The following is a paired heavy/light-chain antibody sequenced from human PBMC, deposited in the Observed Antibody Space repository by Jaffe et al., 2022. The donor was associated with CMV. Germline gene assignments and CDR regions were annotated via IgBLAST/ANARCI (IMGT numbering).Heavy chain of an antibody. D-gene: IGHD6-19*01. J-gene: IGHJ4*02. CDR3: ARITGSGWSFYFDY. CDR1: GFSYSNARVG. CDR2: IFSNDEK. V-gene: IGHV2-26*01. Sequence: QVTLKESGPVLVKPTETLTLTCTVSGFSYSNARVGVSWIRQPPGKALEWLAHIFSNDEKSYSTSLKSRLTISQDTSRSHVVLTMTNMDPVDTATYYCARITGSGWSFYFDYWGQGTLVTVSS.
Light chain of an antibody. CDR3: QAWDSSTAKGVL. J-gene: IGLJ2*01. CDR2: QDN. CDR1: KLGDKF. Sequence: SYELTQPPSVSVSPGQTASITCSGDKLGDKFACWYQQKPGQSPVLVIFQDNKRPSGIPERFSGSNSGNTATLTISGTQAMDEADYYCQAWDSSTAKGVLFGGGTKLTVL. V-gene: IGLV3-1*01.